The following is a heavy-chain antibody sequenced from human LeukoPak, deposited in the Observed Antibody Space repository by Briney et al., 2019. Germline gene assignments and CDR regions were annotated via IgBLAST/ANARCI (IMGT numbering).Heavy chain of an antibody. CDR3: ARDPGPKVGATRRSWFDP. CDR1: GGSISSGSYY. J-gene: IGHJ5*02. D-gene: IGHD1-26*01. V-gene: IGHV4-61*02. CDR2: IYTSGST. Sequence: SQTLSLTCTVSGGSISSGSYYWSWIRQPAGKGLEWIGRIYTSGSTNYNPSLKSRVTISVDTSKNQFSLKLSSVTAADTAVYYCARDPGPKVGATRRSWFDPWGQGTLVTVSS.